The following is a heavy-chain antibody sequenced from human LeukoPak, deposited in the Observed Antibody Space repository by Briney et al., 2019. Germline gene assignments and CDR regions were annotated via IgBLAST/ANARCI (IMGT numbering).Heavy chain of an antibody. CDR3: ARDGEYILTGSHPYYYYYMDV. CDR2: INPNSGGT. J-gene: IGHJ6*03. Sequence: ASVKVSCKASGYTFTGYYMHWVRQAPGQGLEWMGWINPNSGGTNYAQKFQGRVTMTRDTSISTAYMELSRLRSDDTAVYYCARDGEYILTGSHPYYYYYMDVWGKGTTVTVSS. V-gene: IGHV1-2*02. CDR1: GYTFTGYY. D-gene: IGHD3-9*01.